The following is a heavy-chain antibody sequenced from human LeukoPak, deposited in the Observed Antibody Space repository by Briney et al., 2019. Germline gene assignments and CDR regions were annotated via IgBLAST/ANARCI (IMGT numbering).Heavy chain of an antibody. J-gene: IGHJ3*02. CDR3: AKDRVWGPNGYYSSSRKTTTDAFDI. V-gene: IGHV3-23*01. Sequence: PGGSLRLSCVASGFDFSSFAMAWVRQAPGKGLEWVSAISGSGGSTYYADSVKGRFTISRDNSKNTLYLQMNSLRAEDTAVYYCAKDRVWGPNGYYSSSRKTTTDAFDIWGQGTMVTVSS. CDR2: ISGSGGST. CDR1: GFDFSSFA. D-gene: IGHD6-13*01.